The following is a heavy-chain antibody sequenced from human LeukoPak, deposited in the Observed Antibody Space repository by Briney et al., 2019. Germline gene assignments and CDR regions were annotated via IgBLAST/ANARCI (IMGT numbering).Heavy chain of an antibody. V-gene: IGHV4-34*01. CDR1: GGSFSGYY. CDR2: INHSGST. J-gene: IGHJ4*02. D-gene: IGHD6-13*01. Sequence: SETLSLTCAVYGGSFSGYYWSWIRQPPGKGLEWIGEINHSGSTNYNPSLKSRVTISVDTSKNQFSLKLSSVTAADTAVYYCATRVQFRYSSSERIYWGQGTLVTVSS. CDR3: ATRVQFRYSSSERIY.